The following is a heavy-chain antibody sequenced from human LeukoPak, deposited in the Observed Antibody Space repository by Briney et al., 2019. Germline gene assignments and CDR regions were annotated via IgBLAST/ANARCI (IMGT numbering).Heavy chain of an antibody. J-gene: IGHJ6*03. D-gene: IGHD1-26*01. Sequence: SETLSLTCTVSGGSISSYYWSWIRQPPGKGLEWIGYIYYSGSTNYNPSLKSRVTISVDTSKNQFSLKLSSVTAADTAVYYCARGRYSGSYYRYYYYMDVWGKGTTVAVSS. CDR1: GGSISSYY. V-gene: IGHV4-59*01. CDR3: ARGRYSGSYYRYYYYMDV. CDR2: IYYSGST.